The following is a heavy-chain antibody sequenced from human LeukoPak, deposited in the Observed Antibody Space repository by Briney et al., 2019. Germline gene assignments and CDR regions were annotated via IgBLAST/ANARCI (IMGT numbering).Heavy chain of an antibody. Sequence: ASVKVSCKAFGYTFTSNYMHWVRQAPGQGPEWMGVISPSGGSTTYAQKFQGRVTLTRDMSTSTDYLELSSLRSEDTAVYYCARVRGIAAAGSNWFDPWGQGTLVTVSS. J-gene: IGHJ5*02. CDR2: ISPSGGST. V-gene: IGHV1-46*01. CDR1: GYTFTSNY. CDR3: ARVRGIAAAGSNWFDP. D-gene: IGHD6-13*01.